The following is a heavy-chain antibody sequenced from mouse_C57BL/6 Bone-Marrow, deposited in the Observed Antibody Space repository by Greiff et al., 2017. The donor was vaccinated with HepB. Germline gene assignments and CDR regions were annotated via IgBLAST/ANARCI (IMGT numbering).Heavy chain of an antibody. V-gene: IGHV5-17*01. CDR1: GFTFSDYG. D-gene: IGHD1-1*02. J-gene: IGHJ2*01. CDR2: ISSGSSTT. CDR3: ARPGARGWYYFDY. Sequence: EVQRVESGGGLVKPGGSLKLSCAASGFTFSDYGMHWVRQAPEQGLEWVAYISSGSSTTYYADTVKGRFTISRDNAKNTLYLQMTSLRSEDSAMYYCARPGARGWYYFDYWGQGTTLTVSS.